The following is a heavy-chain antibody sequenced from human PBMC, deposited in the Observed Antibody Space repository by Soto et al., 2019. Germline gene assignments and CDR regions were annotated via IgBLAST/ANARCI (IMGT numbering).Heavy chain of an antibody. V-gene: IGHV4-31*03. CDR2: IYHIGSP. Sequence: QVQLQESGPGLVKPSQTLSLTCTVSGRPVSSGGYYWTWIRQFPGKGLEWIGYIYHIGSPSYNPSLKSRRSMSLDASKNQFSLNRTSVTAADTAMYSCVRDRALDSSGHWFDSWGQGTLVTVSS. CDR3: VRDRALDSSGHWFDS. J-gene: IGHJ5*01. CDR1: GRPVSSGGYY. D-gene: IGHD6-19*01.